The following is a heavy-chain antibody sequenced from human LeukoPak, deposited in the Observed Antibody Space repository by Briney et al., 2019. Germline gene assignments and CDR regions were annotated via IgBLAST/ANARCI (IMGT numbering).Heavy chain of an antibody. D-gene: IGHD3-9*01. CDR3: AREWYDILTGYQGFQLDY. CDR2: IIPRLDIA. CDR1: GGTFSSYA. V-gene: IGHV1-69*04. J-gene: IGHJ4*02. Sequence: SVKVSCKASGGTFSSYAISWVRQAPGQGLEWMGRIIPRLDIANSAQSFQGRATITADKSTSTAYMELSSLRSDDTAVYYCAREWYDILTGYQGFQLDYWGQGSLVTVSS.